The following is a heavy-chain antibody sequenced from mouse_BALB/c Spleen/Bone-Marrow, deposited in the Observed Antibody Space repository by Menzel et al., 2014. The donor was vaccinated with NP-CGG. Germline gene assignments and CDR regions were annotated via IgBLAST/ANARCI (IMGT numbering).Heavy chain of an antibody. J-gene: IGHJ4*01. Sequence: VTLKVCGAELVKPGASVKLSCTASGFNIKDTYMHWVKQRPEQGLEWIGRIDPANGNTKYDPKFQGKATITADTSSNTALLQVSRLTADDTVVYYCARVLQRNYYAMDYWGQGTSVTVSS. V-gene: IGHV14-3*02. CDR2: IDPANGNT. D-gene: IGHD2-12*01. CDR3: ARVLQRNYYAMDY. CDR1: GFNIKDTY.